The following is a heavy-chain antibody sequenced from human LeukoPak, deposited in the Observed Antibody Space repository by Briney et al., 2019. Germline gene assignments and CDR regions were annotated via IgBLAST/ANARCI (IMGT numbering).Heavy chain of an antibody. V-gene: IGHV4-4*07. J-gene: IGHJ3*02. D-gene: IGHD3-3*01. Sequence: PSETLSLTCSVSGGSISSYYWSWIRQPAGKGLEWIGRIYTSGSTNYNPSLKSRVTMSVDTSKNQFSLKLSSVTAADTAVYYCARVTPNYDPHDAFDIWGQGTMVTVSS. CDR3: ARVTPNYDPHDAFDI. CDR2: IYTSGST. CDR1: GGSISSYY.